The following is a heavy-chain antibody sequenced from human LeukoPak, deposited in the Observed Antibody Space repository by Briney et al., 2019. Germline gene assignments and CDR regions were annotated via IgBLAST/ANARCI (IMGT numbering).Heavy chain of an antibody. Sequence: GGSLRLSCAASGFMFSSYDMHWVRQATGRGLEWVSGIGTAGDTYYPGSVKGRFTISRENAKNSLYLQMNSLRAGDTAVYYCARGRPGDFWGRSGSGAYFDYWGQGTLATVSS. CDR2: IGTAGDT. J-gene: IGHJ4*02. D-gene: IGHD3-3*01. CDR1: GFMFSSYD. CDR3: ARGRPGDFWGRSGSGAYFDY. V-gene: IGHV3-13*01.